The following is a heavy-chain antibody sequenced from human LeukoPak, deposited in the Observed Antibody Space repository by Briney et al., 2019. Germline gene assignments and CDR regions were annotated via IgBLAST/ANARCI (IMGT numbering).Heavy chain of an antibody. J-gene: IGHJ4*02. D-gene: IGHD6-13*01. Sequence: ASVKVSCKASGYTFTSYGISWVRQAPGQGLEWMGWISAYNGNTNYAQKLQGRVTMTRDTSISTAYMELSRLRSDDTAVYYCATEVGIAAAGTLFCYWGQGTLVTVSS. CDR3: ATEVGIAAAGTLFCY. V-gene: IGHV1-18*01. CDR2: ISAYNGNT. CDR1: GYTFTSYG.